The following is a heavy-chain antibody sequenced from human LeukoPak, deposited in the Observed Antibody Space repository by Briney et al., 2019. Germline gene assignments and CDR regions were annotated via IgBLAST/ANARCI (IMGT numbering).Heavy chain of an antibody. CDR1: GYTFTSYS. V-gene: IGHV1-18*01. Sequence: GASVKVSCKASGYTFTSYSISWVRQAPGQGLEWMGWISAYNGNTNYAQKLQGRVTMTTDTSTSTAYMELRSLRSDDTAVYYCARVDAVLIPDNWFDPWGQGTLVTVSS. CDR2: ISAYNGNT. D-gene: IGHD2-21*01. J-gene: IGHJ5*02. CDR3: ARVDAVLIPDNWFDP.